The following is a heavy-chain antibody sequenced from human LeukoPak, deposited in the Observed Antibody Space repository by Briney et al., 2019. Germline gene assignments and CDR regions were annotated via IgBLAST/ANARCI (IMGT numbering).Heavy chain of an antibody. CDR1: GYTFTGYY. CDR3: AREVDILTVTYAFDI. D-gene: IGHD3-9*01. J-gene: IGHJ3*02. V-gene: IGHV1-2*02. Sequence: ASVKVSCKASGYTFTGYYMHWVRQAPGQGLEWMGWINPNSGGTNYAQKFQGRVTMTRDTSISTAYMELSSLRSEDTAVYYCAREVDILTVTYAFDIWGQGTMVTVSS. CDR2: INPNSGGT.